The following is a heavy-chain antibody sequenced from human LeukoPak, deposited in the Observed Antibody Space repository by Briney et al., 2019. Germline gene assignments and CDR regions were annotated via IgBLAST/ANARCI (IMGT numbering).Heavy chain of an antibody. J-gene: IGHJ4*02. CDR1: GFTFSTYA. Sequence: GGSLRLSCAASGFTFSTYAMHWVRQAPGKGLEWVAVISYDGGNKYYADSVKGRFTISRDNSKNTLYLQMNSLRAEDTAEYYCARAMAGPAGEYYLDYWGRGTLVTVSS. V-gene: IGHV3-30*04. CDR2: ISYDGGNK. CDR3: ARAMAGPAGEYYLDY. D-gene: IGHD2/OR15-2a*01.